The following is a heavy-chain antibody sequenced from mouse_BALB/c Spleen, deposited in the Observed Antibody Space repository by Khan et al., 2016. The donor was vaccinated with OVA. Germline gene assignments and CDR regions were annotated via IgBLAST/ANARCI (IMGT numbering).Heavy chain of an antibody. J-gene: IGHJ2*01. CDR1: GFTFSSYG. D-gene: IGHD3-1*01. Sequence: EVELVESGGGLVQPGGSLKLSCAASGFTFSSYGMSWVRQTPDKTLELVATINSNGGSTYYPDCVKGRFNISRDNAKNTLYLQMSSLKSEDTAMYYCARDGANFDYFDYWGQGTTLTVSS. CDR2: INSNGGST. CDR3: ARDGANFDYFDY. V-gene: IGHV5-6-3*01.